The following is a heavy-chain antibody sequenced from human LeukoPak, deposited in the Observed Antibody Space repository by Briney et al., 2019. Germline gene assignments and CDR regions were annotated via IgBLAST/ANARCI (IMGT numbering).Heavy chain of an antibody. V-gene: IGHV4-61*02. CDR1: GGSISSGSYY. CDR2: IYTSGST. Sequence: SETLSLTCTVSGGSISSGSYYWSWIRQPAGKGLEWIGRIYTSGSTNYNPSLRSRVTVSIDTSKNQFSLKLSSVTAADTAVYYCARENSSGWVIYWGQGTLVTVPS. CDR3: ARENSSGWVIY. D-gene: IGHD6-19*01. J-gene: IGHJ4*02.